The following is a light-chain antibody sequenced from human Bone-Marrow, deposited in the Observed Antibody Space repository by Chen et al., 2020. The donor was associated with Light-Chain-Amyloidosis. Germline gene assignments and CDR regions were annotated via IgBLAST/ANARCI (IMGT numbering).Light chain of an antibody. CDR1: NIGSTS. CDR3: QVWDRSSDHPV. V-gene: IGLV3-21*02. Sequence: SYVLTQPSSVSVAPGQTDTIACGGNNIGSTSLHWYQQTPGQAPLMVVYYDSDRPSGIPERLSGSNSGNTATLTISRVEAGDEADYYCQVWDRSSDHPVFGGGTKLTVL. J-gene: IGLJ3*02. CDR2: YDS.